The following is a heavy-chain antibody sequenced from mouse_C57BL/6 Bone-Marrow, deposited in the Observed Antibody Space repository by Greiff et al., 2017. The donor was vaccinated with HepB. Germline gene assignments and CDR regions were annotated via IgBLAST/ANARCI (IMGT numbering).Heavy chain of an antibody. Sequence: LQESGAELVRPGASVKLSCKASGYTFTDYYINWVKQRPGQGLEWIARIYPGSGNTYYNEKFKGKATLTAEKSSSTAYMQLSSLTSEDSAVYFCARKAMDYWGQGTSVTVSS. V-gene: IGHV1-76*01. J-gene: IGHJ4*01. CDR3: ARKAMDY. CDR1: GYTFTDYY. CDR2: IYPGSGNT.